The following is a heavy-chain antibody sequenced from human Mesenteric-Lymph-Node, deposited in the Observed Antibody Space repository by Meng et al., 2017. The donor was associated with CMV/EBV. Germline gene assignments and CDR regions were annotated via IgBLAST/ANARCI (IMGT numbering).Heavy chain of an antibody. CDR2: INQRGNEK. D-gene: IGHD4-23*01. V-gene: IGHV3-7*01. Sequence: GESLKISCVASGFTFSDYWMSWVRQAPGKGLEWVVNINQRGNEKNYVDSVKGRFTISRDNAKNSLYLQMNTLRAEDTAVYYCARVRGGYSGDYYFYGMDFWGQGTTVTVSS. J-gene: IGHJ6*02. CDR1: GFTFSDYW. CDR3: ARVRGGYSGDYYFYGMDF.